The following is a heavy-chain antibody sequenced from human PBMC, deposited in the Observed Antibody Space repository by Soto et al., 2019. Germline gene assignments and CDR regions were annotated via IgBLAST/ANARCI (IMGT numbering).Heavy chain of an antibody. CDR2: VTADGGT. Sequence: EVQVLESGGGLVQPGGSLRLSCEGSGFTVSSHAMTWIRQAPGKGPEWVSTVTADGGTYYADSVKGRFAMSRDTSENTXXLQMISLGAEATAAYYCAPHVSCSGGSCQYDAFAIRGQGTMVTVSS. J-gene: IGHJ3*02. D-gene: IGHD2-15*01. V-gene: IGHV3-23*01. CDR1: GFTVSSHA. CDR3: APHVSCSGGSCQYDAFAI.